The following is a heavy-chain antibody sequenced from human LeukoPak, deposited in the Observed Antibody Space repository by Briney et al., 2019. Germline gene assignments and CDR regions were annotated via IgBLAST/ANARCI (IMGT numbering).Heavy chain of an antibody. Sequence: GASVKVSCKASGYTFTSYGISWVRQAPGQGLEWMGWISAYNGNTNYAQKLQGRVTMTTDTSTSTAYMELSSLRSEDTAVYYCATGCAPAPPGSCVAAAGTHYYNWFDPWGQGTLVTVSS. CDR1: GYTFTSYG. V-gene: IGHV1-18*01. J-gene: IGHJ5*02. CDR3: ATGCAPAPPGSCVAAAGTHYYNWFDP. D-gene: IGHD6-13*01. CDR2: ISAYNGNT.